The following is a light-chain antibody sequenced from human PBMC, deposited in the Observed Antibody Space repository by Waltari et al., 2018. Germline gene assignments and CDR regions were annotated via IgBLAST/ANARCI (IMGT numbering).Light chain of an antibody. J-gene: IGLJ2*01. CDR2: GVN. CDR3: CSWAGTCSFIF. V-gene: IGLV2-11*01. CDR1: SSDVGYHDD. Sequence: QSALTQPPSVSGSPGQSVTISCTGTSSDVGYHDDVSWYQQHQGKAPKVMIYGVNKRTSGVPDRFSGSKSGNTASLTISGLQADYEADYYCCSWAGTCSFIFFGGGTKLTVL.